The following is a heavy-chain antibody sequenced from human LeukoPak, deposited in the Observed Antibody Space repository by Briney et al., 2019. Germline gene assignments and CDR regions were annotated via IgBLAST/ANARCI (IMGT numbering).Heavy chain of an antibody. Sequence: GGSLKLSCAASGFTFSGSAMHWVRQASGKALEWVGRIRSKANSYATAYAASVKGRFTISRDDSKNTAYLQMNSLKTEDTAVYYCTSLSIAARPGADYMDVWGKGTTVTVSS. J-gene: IGHJ6*03. CDR2: IRSKANSYAT. CDR1: GFTFSGSA. CDR3: TSLSIAARPGADYMDV. V-gene: IGHV3-73*01. D-gene: IGHD6-6*01.